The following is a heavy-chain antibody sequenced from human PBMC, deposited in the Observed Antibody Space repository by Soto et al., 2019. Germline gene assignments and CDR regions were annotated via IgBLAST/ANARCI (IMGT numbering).Heavy chain of an antibody. J-gene: IGHJ4*02. CDR1: GYTFTSYG. Sequence: QVQLVQSGAEVKKPGASVKVSCKASGYTFTSYGISWVRQAHGQGLEWMGWISAYNGNTNYAQKLQGRVTMTTDTSTSTAYMELRSLRSDDTAVYYCARDLRYFDWFPPGYFDYWGQGTLVTVS. D-gene: IGHD3-9*01. V-gene: IGHV1-18*01. CDR2: ISAYNGNT. CDR3: ARDLRYFDWFPPGYFDY.